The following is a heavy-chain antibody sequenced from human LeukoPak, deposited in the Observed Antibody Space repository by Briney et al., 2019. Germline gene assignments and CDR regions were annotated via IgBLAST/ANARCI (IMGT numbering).Heavy chain of an antibody. D-gene: IGHD5-12*01. CDR1: GYTFTCYY. J-gene: IGHJ4*02. CDR3: ARTSHYVDIAATIPYGIYYFDY. Sequence: ASVKVSCKASGYTFTCYYMHWVRQAPGQGLEWMGIINPSGGSTSYAQKFQGRVTMTRDTSTSTVYMELSSLRSDDSAVYYCARTSHYVDIAATIPYGIYYFDYWGQGTLVTVSS. CDR2: INPSGGST. V-gene: IGHV1-46*01.